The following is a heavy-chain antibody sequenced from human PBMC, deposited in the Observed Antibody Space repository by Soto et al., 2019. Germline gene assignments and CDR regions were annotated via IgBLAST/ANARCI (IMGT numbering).Heavy chain of an antibody. CDR1: GFTFSSYS. D-gene: IGHD3-10*01. CDR3: ARDMSGSGNYPWGFDP. Sequence: GGSLRLSCAASGFTFSSYSMNWVRQAPGKGLEWVSSISSSSSYIYYADSVKGRFTISRDNAKNSLYLQMNSLRAEDTAVYYCARDMSGSGNYPWGFDPWGQGALVTVSS. CDR2: ISSSSSYI. J-gene: IGHJ5*02. V-gene: IGHV3-21*01.